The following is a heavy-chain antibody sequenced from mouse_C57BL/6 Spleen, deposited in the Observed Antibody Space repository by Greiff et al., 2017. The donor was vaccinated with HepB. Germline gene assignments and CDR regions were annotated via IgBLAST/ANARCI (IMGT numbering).Heavy chain of an antibody. J-gene: IGHJ2*01. D-gene: IGHD1-1*01. Sequence: QVQLQQSGAELVKPGASVKLSCKASGYTFTSYWMHWVKQRPGQGLEWIGMIHPNSGSTNYNEKFKSKATLTVDKSSSTAYMQLSSLTSEDSAVYYCARSGYYGSSWDYFDYWGQGTTLTVSS. V-gene: IGHV1-64*01. CDR1: GYTFTSYW. CDR3: ARSGYYGSSWDYFDY. CDR2: IHPNSGST.